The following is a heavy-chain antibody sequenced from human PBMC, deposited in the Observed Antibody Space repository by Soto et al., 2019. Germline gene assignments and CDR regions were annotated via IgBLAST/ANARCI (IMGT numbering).Heavy chain of an antibody. CDR2: IIPIFGTA. J-gene: IGHJ4*02. CDR3: AYVVAATSQSLPFDY. V-gene: IGHV1-69*13. CDR1: GGTFSSYA. D-gene: IGHD2-15*01. Sequence: SVKVSCKASGGTFSSYAISWVRRAPGQGLEWMGGIIPIFGTANYAQKFQGRVTITADESTSTAYMELSSLRSEDTAVYYCAYVVAATSQSLPFDYWGQGTLVTVSS.